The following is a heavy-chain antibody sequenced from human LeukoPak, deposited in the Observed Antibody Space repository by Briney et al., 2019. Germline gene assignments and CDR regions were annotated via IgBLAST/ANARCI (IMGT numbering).Heavy chain of an antibody. CDR2: IYNSAST. CDR1: GDSISSTTYF. CDR3: ARGTSFYSSSSSPGGYYYYGMDV. J-gene: IGHJ6*02. V-gene: IGHV4-39*07. D-gene: IGHD6-6*01. Sequence: SETLSLTCTVSGDSISSTTYFWDWTRQPPGKGLEWIGNIYNSASTHYNPSLKSRVTISVDTSKNQFSLKLSSVTAADTAVYYCARGTSFYSSSSSPGGYYYYGMDVWGQGTTVTVSS.